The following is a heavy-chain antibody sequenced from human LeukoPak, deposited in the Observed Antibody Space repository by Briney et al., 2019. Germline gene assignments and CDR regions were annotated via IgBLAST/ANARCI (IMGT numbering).Heavy chain of an antibody. CDR1: GGSISSSESS. CDR3: ARRRTYDRFDY. D-gene: IGHD3-3*01. Sequence: PSETLSLTCAVSGGSISSSESSWSWIRQPPGKDLEWIGYIYQSGDAYYNPSLQSRVTISVDRSKNQFSLKLNSVTAADTAVYYCARRRTYDRFDYWGQGILVTVSS. V-gene: IGHV4-30-2*01. J-gene: IGHJ4*01. CDR2: IYQSGDA.